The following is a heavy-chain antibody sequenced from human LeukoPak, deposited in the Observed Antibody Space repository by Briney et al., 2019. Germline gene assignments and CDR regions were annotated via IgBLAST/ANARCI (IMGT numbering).Heavy chain of an antibody. CDR2: TRYRSKWYN. J-gene: IGHJ4*02. CDR3: ARDSGSGDDHIDY. Sequence: SQTLSLTCALSGDSASSNVAAWNWIRQSPSRGLEWLGRTRYRSKWYNDYGESMKSRITISGDTAKNQFSLHLNSVTPEDTAVYYCARDSGSGDDHIDYWGQGTLVTVSS. CDR1: GDSASSNVAA. V-gene: IGHV6-1*01. D-gene: IGHD5-12*01.